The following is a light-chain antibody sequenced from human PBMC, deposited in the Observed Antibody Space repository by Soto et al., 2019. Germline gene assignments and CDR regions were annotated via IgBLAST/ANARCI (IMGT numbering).Light chain of an antibody. V-gene: IGKV1-5*03. CDR3: QHYNNYPWT. CDR1: QSISSW. CDR2: KAS. J-gene: IGKJ1*01. Sequence: EIHMTQTTSTLSASVRDRVTITCRASQSISSWLAWYQQKPGKAPKLLIYKASILESGVPSRFSGSGSGTEFTLTISSLQPDDFATYYCQHYNNYPWTFGQGTKVDIK.